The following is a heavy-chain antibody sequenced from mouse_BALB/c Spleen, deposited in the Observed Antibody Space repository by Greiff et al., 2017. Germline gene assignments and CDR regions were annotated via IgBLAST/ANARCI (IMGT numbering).Heavy chain of an antibody. D-gene: IGHD2-4*01. CDR1: GFSLTSYG. CDR2: IWGDGST. CDR3: AKLGSTMITTDGSWFAY. J-gene: IGHJ3*01. Sequence: QVQLQQSGPGLVAPSQSLSITCTVSGFSLTSYGVSWVRQPPGKGLEWLGVIWGDGSTNYHSALISRLSISKDNSKSQVFLKLNSLQTDDTATYYCAKLGSTMITTDGSWFAYWGQGTLVTVSA. V-gene: IGHV2-3*01.